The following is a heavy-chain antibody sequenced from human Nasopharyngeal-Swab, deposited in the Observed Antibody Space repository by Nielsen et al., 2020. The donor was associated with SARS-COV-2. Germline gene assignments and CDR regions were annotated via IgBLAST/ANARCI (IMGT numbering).Heavy chain of an antibody. D-gene: IGHD5-24*01. Sequence: WIRQPPGKGLEWIGYIYYSGSTYYNPSLKSRVTISGDTSKNQFSLKLSSVTAADTAIYYCVRDKDGNPNWFDPWGQGTLVTVSS. CDR3: VRDKDGNPNWFDP. V-gene: IGHV4-31*02. CDR2: IYYSGST. J-gene: IGHJ5*02.